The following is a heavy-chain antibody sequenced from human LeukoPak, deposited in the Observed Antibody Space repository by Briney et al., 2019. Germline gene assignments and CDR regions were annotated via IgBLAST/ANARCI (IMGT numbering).Heavy chain of an antibody. CDR1: GGTFRSHV. CDR2: IKPIVGIT. J-gene: IGHJ4*02. CDR3: AREIPRHTWTLDY. Sequence: SVKVSCKASGGTFRSHVIYWVRQAPGQGLEWMGRIKPIVGITNYAQKFQGRVTITADKSTSTAYMELRSLRSDDTAVYYCAREIPRHTWTLDYWGQGTLVTVSS. D-gene: IGHD2-21*01. V-gene: IGHV1-69*04.